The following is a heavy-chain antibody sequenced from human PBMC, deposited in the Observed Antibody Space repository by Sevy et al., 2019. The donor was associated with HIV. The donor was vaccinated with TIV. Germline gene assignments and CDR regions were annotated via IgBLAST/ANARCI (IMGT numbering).Heavy chain of an antibody. Sequence: SETLSLTCTVTGDSMNTYYWAWIRQPPGKSLEWVGYILYSGSTEYSPSLKSRVTMALDKSKNEVSLRLSSVTAADTAVYYCARMVPAYNWFDPWGQGRLVTVS. CDR2: ILYSGST. J-gene: IGHJ5*02. CDR3: ARMVPAYNWFDP. V-gene: IGHV4-59*01. D-gene: IGHD2-8*01. CDR1: GDSMNTYY.